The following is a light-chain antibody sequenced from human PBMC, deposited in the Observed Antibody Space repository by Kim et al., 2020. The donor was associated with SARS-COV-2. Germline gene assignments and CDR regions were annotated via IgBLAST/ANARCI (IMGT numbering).Light chain of an antibody. V-gene: IGLV1-51*01. Sequence: QSVLTQPPSLSAAPGQTVTISCSGSYTNIGNHYVSWYQHLPGTAPKLLIHDNNKRPSGIPDRFSASKSGTSATLDITGLQTGDGGDYYCGTWDSSLTTAVFGGGTQLTVL. J-gene: IGLJ3*02. CDR1: YTNIGNHY. CDR3: GTWDSSLTTAV. CDR2: DNN.